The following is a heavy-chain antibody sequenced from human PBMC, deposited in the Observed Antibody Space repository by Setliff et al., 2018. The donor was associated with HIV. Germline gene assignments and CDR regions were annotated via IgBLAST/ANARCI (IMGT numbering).Heavy chain of an antibody. Sequence: GGSLRLSCAASGLTFSDYAMSWVRQAPGKGLEWVSAISGSEINTYYADSVKGRFTISRDNSKNMLYLQMNSLRAEDTAVYFCAKDTYYYGSGIYWPHYFDYWGQGTLVTV. CDR1: GLTFSDYA. J-gene: IGHJ4*02. CDR3: AKDTYYYGSGIYWPHYFDY. V-gene: IGHV3-23*01. CDR2: ISGSEINT. D-gene: IGHD3-10*01.